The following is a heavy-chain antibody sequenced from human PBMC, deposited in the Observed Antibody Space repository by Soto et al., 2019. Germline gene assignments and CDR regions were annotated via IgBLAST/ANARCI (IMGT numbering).Heavy chain of an antibody. CDR1: GGTFSSYA. D-gene: IGHD3-22*01. CDR2: IIPIFGTA. Sequence: SVKVSCKASGGTFSSYAISWVRQAPGQGLEWMGGIIPIFGTANCAQKFQGRVTITADKSTSTAYMELSSLRSEDTAVYYCATSRRDYYDSSGYSAGDYWGQGTLVTVSS. V-gene: IGHV1-69*06. J-gene: IGHJ4*02. CDR3: ATSRRDYYDSSGYSAGDY.